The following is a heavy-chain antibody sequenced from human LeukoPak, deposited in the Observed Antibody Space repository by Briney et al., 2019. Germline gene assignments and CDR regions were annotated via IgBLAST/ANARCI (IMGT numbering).Heavy chain of an antibody. CDR2: IYYSGST. CDR1: GGSISSSTYY. V-gene: IGHV4-39*01. CDR3: ARLNIGQPFDY. D-gene: IGHD2-2*01. J-gene: IGHJ4*02. Sequence: PSDTLSLTCTVSGGSISSSTYYWGWIRQPPGKGLEWIGSIYYSGSTYYNPSLNSRFTISVDTSKNQFSPKLSSVTAADTAVYYCARLNIGQPFDYWGQGTLVTVSS.